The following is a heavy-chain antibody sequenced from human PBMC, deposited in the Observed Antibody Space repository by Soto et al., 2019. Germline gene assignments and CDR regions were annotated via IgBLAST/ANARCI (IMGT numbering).Heavy chain of an antibody. Sequence: QVQLVQSGAEVKKPGSSVKVSCKASGGTFSSYAISWVRQAPGQGLEWMGGIIPIFGTANYAQKFQGRVTITADESTSTAYMELSSLRSEDTAVYYCATRSPIAAHLASRNYYGMNVWGQGTTVTVSS. V-gene: IGHV1-69*12. D-gene: IGHD6-6*01. CDR2: IIPIFGTA. J-gene: IGHJ6*02. CDR1: GGTFSSYA. CDR3: ATRSPIAAHLASRNYYGMNV.